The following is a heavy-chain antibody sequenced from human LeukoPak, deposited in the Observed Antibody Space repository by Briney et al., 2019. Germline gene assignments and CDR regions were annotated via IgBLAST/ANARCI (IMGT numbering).Heavy chain of an antibody. J-gene: IGHJ3*02. D-gene: IGHD2-15*01. Sequence: GGSLRPSCAASGFTFSSYDMHWVRQATGKGLEWVSAIGTAGDTYYPGSVKGRFTISRENAKNSLYLQMNSLRAGDTAVYYCARQGWSDAFDIWGQGTMVTVSS. V-gene: IGHV3-13*01. CDR1: GFTFSSYD. CDR3: ARQGWSDAFDI. CDR2: IGTAGDT.